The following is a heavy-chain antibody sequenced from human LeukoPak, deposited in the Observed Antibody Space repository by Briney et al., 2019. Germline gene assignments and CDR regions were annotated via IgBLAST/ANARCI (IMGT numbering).Heavy chain of an antibody. V-gene: IGHV3-30-3*01. CDR1: GFTFSSYA. Sequence: GGSLRLSCAASGFTFSSYAMHWVRQAPGKGLEWVAVISYDGSNKYYADSVKGRFTISRDNSKNTLYLQMTSLRADDTAVYYCAKSPGYCSSTSCLPYYYYGMDVWGQGTTVTVSS. J-gene: IGHJ6*02. CDR3: AKSPGYCSSTSCLPYYYYGMDV. D-gene: IGHD2-2*03. CDR2: ISYDGSNK.